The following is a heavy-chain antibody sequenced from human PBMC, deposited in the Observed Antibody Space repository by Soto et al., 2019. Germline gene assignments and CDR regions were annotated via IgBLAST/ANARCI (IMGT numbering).Heavy chain of an antibody. CDR1: RYSFTSYW. J-gene: IGHJ4*02. CDR2: IDPSDSYT. V-gene: IGHV5-10-1*01. D-gene: IGHD6-19*01. Sequence: GGPLKPSSKGRRYSFTSYWISRVHKKPGKGLEWMGRIDPSDSYTSYGAVVRGYVTIAADKAIRTAYRQWSMLKASDTVMYYCGRHKYSSGWYWYFDYRSQGTMV. CDR3: GRHKYSSGWYWYFDY.